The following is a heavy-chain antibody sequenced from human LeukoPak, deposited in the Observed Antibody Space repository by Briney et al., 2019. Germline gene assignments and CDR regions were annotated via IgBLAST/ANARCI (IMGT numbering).Heavy chain of an antibody. CDR1: GGSISSGGYY. CDR2: IYYSGST. D-gene: IGHD1-1*01. V-gene: IGHV4-31*03. Sequence: SETLSLTCTVSGGSISSGGYYWSWIRQHPRKGLEWIGYIYYSGSTYYNPSLKSRVTISVDTSKNQFSLKLSSVTAADTAVYYCARRLKLAPHWYFDLWGRGTLVTVSS. J-gene: IGHJ2*01. CDR3: ARRLKLAPHWYFDL.